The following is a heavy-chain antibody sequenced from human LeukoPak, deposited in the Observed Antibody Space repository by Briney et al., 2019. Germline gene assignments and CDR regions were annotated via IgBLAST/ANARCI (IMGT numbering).Heavy chain of an antibody. CDR1: GGSISSGGYY. Sequence: PSETLSLTCTVSGGSISSGGYYWSWIRQHPGKGLEWIGYIYYSGSTYYNPSLKSRVTISVDTSKNQYSLKLSSVTAADTAVYYCARARSGYSYWNWFDPGAREPWSPSPQ. D-gene: IGHD3-22*01. V-gene: IGHV4-31*03. CDR3: ARARSGYSYWNWFDP. J-gene: IGHJ5*02. CDR2: IYYSGST.